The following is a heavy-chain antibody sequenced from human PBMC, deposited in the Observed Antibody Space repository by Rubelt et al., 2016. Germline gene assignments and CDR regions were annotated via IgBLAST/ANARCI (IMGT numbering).Heavy chain of an antibody. V-gene: IGHV4-61*05. D-gene: IGHD2-2*01. CDR3: ARGAAYQLLKILDV. J-gene: IGHJ6*02. Sequence: QLQLQESGPGLVKPSETLSLTCTVSGGSISSSSYYWGWIRQPPGKRLEWIGYIYYSGSTNYNPSLKSRVSISVDTSKNQFPLKLSSVTAADTAVYYCARGAAYQLLKILDVWGQGTTVTVSS. CDR2: IYYSGST. CDR1: GGSISSSSYY.